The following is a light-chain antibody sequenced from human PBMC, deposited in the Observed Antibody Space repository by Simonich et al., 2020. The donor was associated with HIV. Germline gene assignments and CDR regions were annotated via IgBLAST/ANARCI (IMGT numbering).Light chain of an antibody. V-gene: IGLV1-47*01. CDR2: RNK. CDR1: SSNIGSNP. Sequence: QSVLTQPPSASGTPGQRVNISCSGSSSNIGSNPVNWYQQLSGTAPKLLIYRNKPRPSGVPDRFSGSKSGTSASLAISGLRSEDEADYYWAAWDDSLSGWVFGGGTKLTVL. CDR3: AAWDDSLSGWV. J-gene: IGLJ3*02.